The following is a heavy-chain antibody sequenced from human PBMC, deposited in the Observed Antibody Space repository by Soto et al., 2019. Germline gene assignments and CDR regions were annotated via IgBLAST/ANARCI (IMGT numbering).Heavy chain of an antibody. CDR3: ARSYYDILTGYQYYFDY. CDR1: GGSISSSSYY. Sequence: SETLSLTCTVSGGSISSSSYYWGWIRQPPGKGLEWIGSIYYSGSTYYNPSLKSRVTISVDTSKNQFSLKLSSVTAADTAVYYCARSYYDILTGYQYYFDYWGQGTLVTVSS. D-gene: IGHD3-9*01. CDR2: IYYSGST. J-gene: IGHJ4*02. V-gene: IGHV4-39*01.